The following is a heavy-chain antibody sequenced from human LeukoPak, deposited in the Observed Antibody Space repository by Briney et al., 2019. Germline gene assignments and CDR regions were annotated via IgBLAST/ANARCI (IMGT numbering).Heavy chain of an antibody. CDR1: GYTFTGHY. CDR3: ARFDGGLTEGPTKALDP. V-gene: IGHV1-2*02. CDR2: IRPNTGVT. D-gene: IGHD3-10*01. J-gene: IGHJ5*02. Sequence: GASVKVSCKASGYTFTGHYMHWVRQAPGQGLEWMGWIRPNTGVTDYAKKFQGRLTLTRDTSINTAYMELSSLRSDDTAMYYCARFDGGLTEGPTKALDPWGQGTLVTVSS.